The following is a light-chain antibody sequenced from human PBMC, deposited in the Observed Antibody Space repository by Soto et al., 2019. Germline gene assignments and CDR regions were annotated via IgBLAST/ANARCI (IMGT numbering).Light chain of an antibody. CDR2: NES. J-gene: IGKJ3*01. V-gene: IGKV1-39*01. Sequence: DIQMTQSPSSLSASVGDRVTITCRASQSISNYVNWYQQKPGKAPKLLIYNESTLQSGVPSRFSGSGSGTDFTLTISSLQPEDFATYYCQQSYSLPPGFGPGTKVEIK. CDR1: QSISNY. CDR3: QQSYSLPPG.